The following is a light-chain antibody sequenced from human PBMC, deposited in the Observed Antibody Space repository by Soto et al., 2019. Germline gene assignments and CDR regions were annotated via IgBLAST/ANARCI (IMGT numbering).Light chain of an antibody. CDR2: EVT. J-gene: IGLJ1*01. CDR3: SSYAGSNNPYV. CDR1: SGDIGGYDY. Sequence: QSVLTQPPSASGSPGQSVTISCTGTSGDIGGYDYVSWYQQQPGKAPKLMIYEVTKRPLGVPDRFSGSKSGNTASLTVSGLQAEDEADYYCSSYAGSNNPYVFGTGTKVTVL. V-gene: IGLV2-8*01.